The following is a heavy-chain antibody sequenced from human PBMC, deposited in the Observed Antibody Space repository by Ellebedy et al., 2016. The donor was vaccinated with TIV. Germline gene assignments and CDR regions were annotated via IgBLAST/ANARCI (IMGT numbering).Heavy chain of an antibody. J-gene: IGHJ4*02. Sequence: SGPTLVXPTQTLTLTCAFSGFSLSSTGMCMTWLRQSPGKALEWLAIIDWEEDTYYSASLKTRLTISKDPSKNQVVLTMTNTVPADTATYYCARTAFGSSLTYDHWGPGALVTVSS. D-gene: IGHD6-6*01. V-gene: IGHV2-70*01. CDR1: GFSLSSTGMC. CDR3: ARTAFGSSLTYDH. CDR2: IDWEEDT.